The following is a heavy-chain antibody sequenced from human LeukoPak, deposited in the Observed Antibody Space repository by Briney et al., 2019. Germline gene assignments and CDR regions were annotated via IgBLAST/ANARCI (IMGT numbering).Heavy chain of an antibody. V-gene: IGHV3-23*01. CDR1: GFTFSSYA. CDR3: AREYCSSTSCLYDY. CDR2: ISGSGGTT. J-gene: IGHJ4*02. D-gene: IGHD2-2*01. Sequence: GGSLRLSCVASGFTFSSYAINWVRQAPGKGLEWVSAISGSGGTTYYADSVKGRFAISRDKAKNSLYLQMNSLRAEDTAVYYCAREYCSSTSCLYDYWGQGTLVTVSS.